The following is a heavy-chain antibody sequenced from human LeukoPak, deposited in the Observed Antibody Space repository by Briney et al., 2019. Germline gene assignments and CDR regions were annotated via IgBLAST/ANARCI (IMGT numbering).Heavy chain of an antibody. J-gene: IGHJ6*03. CDR2: INPNSGGT. Sequence: ASVKVSCKASGYTFTGYYMHWVRQAPGQGLEWMGWINPNSGGTNYAQKFQGRVTMTRGTSISTAYMELSRLRSDDTAVYYSARDIDAYYYYMDVWGKGTTVTVSS. CDR1: GYTFTGYY. D-gene: IGHD2-15*01. V-gene: IGHV1-2*02. CDR3: ARDIDAYYYYMDV.